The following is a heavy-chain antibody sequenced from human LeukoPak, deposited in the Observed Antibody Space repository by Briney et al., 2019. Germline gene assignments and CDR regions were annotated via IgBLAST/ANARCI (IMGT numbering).Heavy chain of an antibody. CDR3: ATLRGASTAVFDS. CDR1: GGSISSYY. J-gene: IGHJ4*02. V-gene: IGHV4-59*08. Sequence: SETLSLTCTVSGGSISSYYWSWIRRPPGKGLEWIGYSYYRGNTNYNPSLKSRVTISVDTSKDQFSLRLSSVTAADTALYYCATLRGASTAVFDSWGQGTLVTVSS. CDR2: SYYRGNT. D-gene: IGHD2-21*02.